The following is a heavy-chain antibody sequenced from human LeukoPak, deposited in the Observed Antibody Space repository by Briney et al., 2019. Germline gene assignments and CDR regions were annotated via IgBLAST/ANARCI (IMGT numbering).Heavy chain of an antibody. CDR3: ARSVWVVPNDAFDI. CDR2: ISAYNGNT. V-gene: IGHV1-18*01. Sequence: ASVKVSFKASGYTFTSYGISWVRQAPGQGVEWMGWISAYNGNTNYAQKLQGRVTMTTDTSTSTAYMELSRLRSDDTAVYYCARSVWVVPNDAFDIWGQGTMVTVSS. D-gene: IGHD2-2*01. J-gene: IGHJ3*02. CDR1: GYTFTSYG.